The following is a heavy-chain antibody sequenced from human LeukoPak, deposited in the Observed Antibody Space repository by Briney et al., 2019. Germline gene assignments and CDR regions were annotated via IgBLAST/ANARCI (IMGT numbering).Heavy chain of an antibody. Sequence: ASVKVSCKASGYTFTGYFMHWVRQAPGQGGEWMGWINPNSGGTNYAQKFQGRVTMTRDTSISTAYMELSRLRSDDTAVYYCARDATYYYGSGSYYIWGQGTLVTVSS. D-gene: IGHD3-10*01. CDR2: INPNSGGT. V-gene: IGHV1-2*02. CDR3: ARDATYYYGSGSYYI. CDR1: GYTFTGYF. J-gene: IGHJ4*02.